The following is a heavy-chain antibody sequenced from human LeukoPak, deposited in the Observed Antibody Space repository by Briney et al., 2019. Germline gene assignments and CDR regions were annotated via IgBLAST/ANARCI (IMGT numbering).Heavy chain of an antibody. CDR3: ARVVPAAMSQYYYYYYMDV. CDR2: IYYSGST. V-gene: IGHV4-39*07. CDR1: GGSISSSTYY. Sequence: SETLSLTCIVSGGSISSSTYYWGWIRQPPGKGLEWIGSIYYSGSTYYNPSLKSRVTMSVDTSKNQFSLKLSSVTAADTAVYYCARVVPAAMSQYYYYYYMDVWGKGTTVTVSS. J-gene: IGHJ6*03. D-gene: IGHD2-2*01.